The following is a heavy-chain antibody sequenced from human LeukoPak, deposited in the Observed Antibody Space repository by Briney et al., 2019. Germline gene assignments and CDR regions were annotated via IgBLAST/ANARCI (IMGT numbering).Heavy chain of an antibody. Sequence: SETLSLTCAISGYSISSGYYWGWIRQPPGKGLEWIGSIYHSGSTYYNPSLKSRVTISVDTSKNQFSLKLSSVTAADTAVYYCARPTYSGSYSGAFDIWGQGTMVTVSS. CDR3: ARPTYSGSYSGAFDI. CDR1: GYSISSGYY. CDR2: IYHSGST. J-gene: IGHJ3*02. D-gene: IGHD1-26*01. V-gene: IGHV4-38-2*01.